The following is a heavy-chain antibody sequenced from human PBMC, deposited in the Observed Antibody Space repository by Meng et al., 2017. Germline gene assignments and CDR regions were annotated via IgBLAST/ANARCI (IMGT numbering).Heavy chain of an antibody. CDR3: ARGLYDILTGYSIANFDY. J-gene: IGHJ4*02. D-gene: IGHD3-9*01. Sequence: GGSLRLSCAASGFTFSSYEMNWVRQAPGKGLEWVSYISSSGSTIYYADSVKGRFTISRDNAKNSLYLQMNSLRAEDTAVYYCARGLYDILTGYSIANFDYWGQGTLVTVSS. CDR2: ISSSGSTI. V-gene: IGHV3-48*03. CDR1: GFTFSSYE.